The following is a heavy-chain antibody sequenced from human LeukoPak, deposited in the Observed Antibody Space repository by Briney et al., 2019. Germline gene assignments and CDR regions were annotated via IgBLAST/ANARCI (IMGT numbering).Heavy chain of an antibody. D-gene: IGHD3-22*01. CDR1: GGTFSSYA. V-gene: IGHV1-69*13. CDR2: IIPIFGTA. Sequence: ASVKVSCKASGGTFSSYAISWVRQAPGRGLEWMGGIIPIFGTANYAQKFQGRVTITADESTSTAYMELSSLRSEDTAMYYCAYYYDSSGYYGQYWGQGTLVTVSS. CDR3: AYYYDSSGYYGQY. J-gene: IGHJ4*02.